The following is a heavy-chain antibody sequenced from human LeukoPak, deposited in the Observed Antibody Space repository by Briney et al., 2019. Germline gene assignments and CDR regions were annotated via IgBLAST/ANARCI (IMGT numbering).Heavy chain of an antibody. Sequence: ASVKVSCKASGYTFSGYYMHWVRQAPGQGLEWMGWINPTSGGTNYAQKFQGRVTMTRDTSSSTAYMELSRLRSDDTAVYYCARTFYDTLDSDAFDFWGQGTMVIVSS. CDR1: GYTFSGYY. CDR2: INPTSGGT. D-gene: IGHD2/OR15-2a*01. V-gene: IGHV1-2*02. CDR3: ARTFYDTLDSDAFDF. J-gene: IGHJ3*01.